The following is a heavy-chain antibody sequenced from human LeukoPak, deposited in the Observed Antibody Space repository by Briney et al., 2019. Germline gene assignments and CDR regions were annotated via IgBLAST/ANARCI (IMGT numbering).Heavy chain of an antibody. CDR1: GYPFTDYY. CDR3: ARKYHYDSSAYYKGLGY. CDR2: INPNNGGA. J-gene: IGHJ4*02. Sequence: ASVKVSCKASGYPFTDYYIHWVRQAPGQGLEWMGWINPNNGGANYAQKFQGRVTMTRDTPITTAYMELSRLRSDDTAVYFCARKYHYDSSAYYKGLGYWGQGSLVTVSS. V-gene: IGHV1-2*02. D-gene: IGHD3-22*01.